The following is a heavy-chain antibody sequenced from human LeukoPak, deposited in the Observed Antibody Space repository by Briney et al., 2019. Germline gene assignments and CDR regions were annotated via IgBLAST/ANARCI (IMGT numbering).Heavy chain of an antibody. CDR1: GGSISSSSYY. V-gene: IGHV4-61*02. Sequence: PSETLSLTCTVSGGSISSSSYYWSWIRQPAGKGLEWIGRIYTSGSTNYNPSLKSRVTISVDTSKNQFSLKLSSVTAADTAVYYCARDSLDTAMVPYYYYYYMDVWGKGTTVTISS. J-gene: IGHJ6*03. CDR2: IYTSGST. D-gene: IGHD5-18*01. CDR3: ARDSLDTAMVPYYYYYYMDV.